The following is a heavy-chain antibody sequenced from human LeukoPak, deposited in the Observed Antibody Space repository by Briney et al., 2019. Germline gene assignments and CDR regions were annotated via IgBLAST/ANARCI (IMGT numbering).Heavy chain of an antibody. V-gene: IGHV1-18*01. Sequence: ASVKVSCKASGYTFTSYGISWVRQAPGQGLEWMGWISAYNGNTNYAQKLQGRVTMTTDTSTSTAYMELRSLRSDDTAVYYCARLESSGWYGDAFDIWGQGTMVTVSS. CDR2: ISAYNGNT. D-gene: IGHD6-19*01. CDR3: ARLESSGWYGDAFDI. J-gene: IGHJ3*02. CDR1: GYTFTSYG.